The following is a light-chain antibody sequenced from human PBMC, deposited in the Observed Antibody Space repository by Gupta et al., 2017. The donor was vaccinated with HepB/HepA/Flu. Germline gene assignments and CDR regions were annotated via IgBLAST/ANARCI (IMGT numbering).Light chain of an antibody. Sequence: QTVVTQQPSFAVSPGCTVTFTCGLSSGSVSTNHYPSWYQQTPGQAPRTLIDNTNTRSSGVPDRDYAGSLANTDDDHTTAGQADDDADDYCVHSMTRGVVVFGGGTNLTVL. CDR1: SGSVSTNHY. J-gene: IGLJ3*02. CDR3: VHSMTRGVVV. V-gene: IGLV8-61*01. CDR2: NTN.